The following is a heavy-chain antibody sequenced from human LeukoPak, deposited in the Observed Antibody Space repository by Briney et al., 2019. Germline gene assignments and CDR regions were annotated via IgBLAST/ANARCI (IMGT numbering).Heavy chain of an antibody. D-gene: IGHD3-22*01. J-gene: IGHJ5*02. V-gene: IGHV3-74*01. CDR3: ARDLGQYYDTSDNWFDP. CDR2: INSDGINT. Sequence: HSGGSLRLSCAASGFTFSNYAMSWVRQAPGKGLVWVSRINSDGINTSYADSVKGRFTISRDNAKNTLNLQMNSLRAEDTAVYYCARDLGQYYDTSDNWFDPWGQGTLVTVSS. CDR1: GFTFSNYA.